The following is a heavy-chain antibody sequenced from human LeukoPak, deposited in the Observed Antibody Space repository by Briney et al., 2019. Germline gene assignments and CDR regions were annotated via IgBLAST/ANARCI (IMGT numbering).Heavy chain of an antibody. J-gene: IGHJ3*02. CDR1: GFTFSSYA. V-gene: IGHV3-30-3*01. D-gene: IGHD1-26*01. CDR2: ISYDGSNK. Sequence: PGGSLRLSCAASGFTFSSYAMHWVRQAPGKGLEWVAVISYDGSNKYYADSVKGRFTISRDNSKNTLYLQMNSLRAEDTAVYYCARASRLGAKALDAFDIWGQGTMVTVSS. CDR3: ARASRLGAKALDAFDI.